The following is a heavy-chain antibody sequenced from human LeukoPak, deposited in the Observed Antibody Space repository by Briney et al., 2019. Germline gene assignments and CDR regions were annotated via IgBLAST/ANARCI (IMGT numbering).Heavy chain of an antibody. CDR2: IYDSGST. D-gene: IGHD3-22*01. CDR1: GGSISSGGHY. J-gene: IGHJ4*02. CDR3: ASSPYDSSGYE. V-gene: IGHV4-31*03. Sequence: PSETLSLTCTVSGGSISSGGHYWSWIRQHPGKGLEWLGYIYDSGSTYYNPSLKSRLTISMDTSKNQFSLKLTSVTAADTAVYYCASSPYDSSGYEWGQGTLVTVSS.